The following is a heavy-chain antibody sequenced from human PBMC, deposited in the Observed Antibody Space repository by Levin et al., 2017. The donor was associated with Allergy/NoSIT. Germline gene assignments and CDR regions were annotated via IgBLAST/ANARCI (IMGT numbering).Heavy chain of an antibody. CDR3: ATICSGGSCHSPGI. V-gene: IGHV1-69*01. CDR2: IIPIFGTA. Sequence: KISCKASGGTFSSYVISWVRQAPGQGLEWMGGIIPIFGTANYAQKFQGRVTITADESTTTAYMEMSSLRSEDTAVYYCATICSGGSCHSPGIWGPGTVVTVSS. D-gene: IGHD2-15*01. CDR1: GGTFSSYV. J-gene: IGHJ3*02.